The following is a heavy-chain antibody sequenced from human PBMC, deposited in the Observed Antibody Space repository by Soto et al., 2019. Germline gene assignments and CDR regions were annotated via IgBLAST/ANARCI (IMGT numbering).Heavy chain of an antibody. CDR1: GGSISSSNW. J-gene: IGHJ6*02. D-gene: IGHD3-9*01. CDR3: ARDPYYDILTGYYDYYYYGMDV. Sequence: SETLSLTCAVSGGSISSSNWWSWVRQPPGKGLEWIGEIYHSGSTNYNPSLKSRVTISVDKSKNQFSLKLNSVTAADTAVYYCARDPYYDILTGYYDYYYYGMDVWGQGTTVTVSS. CDR2: IYHSGST. V-gene: IGHV4-4*02.